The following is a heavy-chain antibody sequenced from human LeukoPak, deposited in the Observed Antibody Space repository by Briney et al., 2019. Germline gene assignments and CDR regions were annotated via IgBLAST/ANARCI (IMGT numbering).Heavy chain of an antibody. V-gene: IGHV3-33*06. Sequence: QPGRSLRLSSAASGFTFCTFGMHWVRQAPGKGLEWVAVIWYDGSQKYYAVSVKGRFTISTDNSKNWLYRQMNSLRAEDTAVYYCAKDQRILDWGQGTLVTVSS. J-gene: IGHJ4*02. CDR1: GFTFCTFG. D-gene: IGHD2-15*01. CDR2: IWYDGSQK. CDR3: AKDQRILD.